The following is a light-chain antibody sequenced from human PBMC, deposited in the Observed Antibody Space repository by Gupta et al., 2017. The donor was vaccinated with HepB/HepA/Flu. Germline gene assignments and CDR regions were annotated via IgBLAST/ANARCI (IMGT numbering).Light chain of an antibody. Sequence: DIQMTPSPSSLSASVGDRIHIPCRATPDIRNHLSWFQHKPGKAPKSFIYDAYILHSGVPSKFSGSGSGTDFTLTISSLQPEDFATYYCQQYNTYPLTFGGGTKVEI. CDR2: DAY. J-gene: IGKJ4*01. CDR1: PDIRNH. CDR3: QQYNTYPLT. V-gene: IGKV1-16*02.